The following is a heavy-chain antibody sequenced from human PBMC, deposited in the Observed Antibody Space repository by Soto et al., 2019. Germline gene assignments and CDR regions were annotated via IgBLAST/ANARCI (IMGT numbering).Heavy chain of an antibody. J-gene: IGHJ4*02. D-gene: IGHD3-22*01. CDR1: GGSISRYY. CDR3: ARDRGSTGYYYFDS. Sequence: QVQLQESGPGLAKPSETLSLTCTVSGGSISRYYWSWIRQPPGKGLEWIGYIYYSGSTNYNPSLKSRVSISIDTSKNQFSLSLNSVTAADTAVYYCARDRGSTGYYYFDSWGQGTLVTVSS. V-gene: IGHV4-59*01. CDR2: IYYSGST.